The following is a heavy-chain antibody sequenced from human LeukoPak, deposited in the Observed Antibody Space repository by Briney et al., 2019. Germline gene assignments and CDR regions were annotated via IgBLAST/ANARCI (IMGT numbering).Heavy chain of an antibody. CDR2: INPNSGGT. CDR3: ARDNSSSWYGNWFDP. D-gene: IGHD6-13*01. Sequence: ASVKVSCKASGYTFTGYYMHWVRQAPGQGLEWMGWINPNSGGTNYAQKFQGRVTMTRDTSISTAYMELSRLRSDDTAVYYCARDNSSSWYGNWFDPWGQGTLVTVSS. J-gene: IGHJ5*02. V-gene: IGHV1-2*02. CDR1: GYTFTGYY.